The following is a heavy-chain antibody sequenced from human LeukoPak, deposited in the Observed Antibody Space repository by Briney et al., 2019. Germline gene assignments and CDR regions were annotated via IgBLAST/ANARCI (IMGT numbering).Heavy chain of an antibody. Sequence: PSETLSLTCTVSGGSISSYYWSWIRQPPGKRLEWIGYIYYSGSTNYNPSLKSRVTISVDTSKNQFSLKLSSVTAADTAVYYCARGRRRSSDAFDIWGQGTTITVSS. CDR2: IYYSGST. CDR3: ARGRRRSSDAFDI. V-gene: IGHV4-59*01. J-gene: IGHJ3*02. CDR1: GGSISSYY.